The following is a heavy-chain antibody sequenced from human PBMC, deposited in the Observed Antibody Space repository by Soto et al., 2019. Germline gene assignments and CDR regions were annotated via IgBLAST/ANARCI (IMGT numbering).Heavy chain of an antibody. D-gene: IGHD3-3*01. Sequence: GASVKVSCKASGFTVSDSAVRWVRQARGQPLEWIGYIVVGNGNTNFAQRFQERVTFSSDKSRGTAYMELRSLRSEDTAVYYCAATTHYDFWSGYFTGVAFDIWGQGTMVTVSS. CDR3: AATTHYDFWSGYFTGVAFDI. CDR1: GFTVSDSA. V-gene: IGHV1-58*01. J-gene: IGHJ3*02. CDR2: IVVGNGNT.